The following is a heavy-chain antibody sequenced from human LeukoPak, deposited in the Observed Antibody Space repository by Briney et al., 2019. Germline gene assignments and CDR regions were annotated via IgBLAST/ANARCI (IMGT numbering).Heavy chain of an antibody. CDR3: ARTSSSWYKYFQH. CDR2: IYYSGST. D-gene: IGHD6-13*01. V-gene: IGHV4-59*08. Sequence: SETLSLTCTVSGGSISSYYWSWIRQPPGKGLEWIGYIYYSGSTNYNPSLKSRVTISVDTSKNQFSLKLSSVTAADTAVYYCARTSSSWYKYFQHWGQGTLDTVSS. J-gene: IGHJ1*01. CDR1: GGSISSYY.